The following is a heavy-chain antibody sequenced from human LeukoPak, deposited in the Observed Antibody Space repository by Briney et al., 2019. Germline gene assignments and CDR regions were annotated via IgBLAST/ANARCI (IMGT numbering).Heavy chain of an antibody. CDR3: ARDYYRYFDY. V-gene: IGHV3-33*01. CDR2: IWYDGSNK. CDR1: GFTFSSYG. Sequence: GRSLRLSCAASGFTFSSYGMHWVRQAPGKGLEWVTVIWYDGSNKYYPDSVKGRFTISRDNSKNTLYLQMNSLRAEDTAVYYCARDYYRYFDYWGQGTLVTVSS. J-gene: IGHJ4*02. D-gene: IGHD3-22*01.